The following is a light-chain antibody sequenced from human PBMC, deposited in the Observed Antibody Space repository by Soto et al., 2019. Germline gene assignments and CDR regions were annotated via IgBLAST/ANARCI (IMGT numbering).Light chain of an antibody. Sequence: EIVLTQSPVTLSLSPGERATLSGRASQSVRSSYLAWHQQKPGQAPRLFIYGASSRATGIPDRFSGSGSGTDFTLTISRLEPEDFAVYYCQQYGSSPFTFGPGTKVDIK. V-gene: IGKV3-20*01. CDR2: GAS. CDR3: QQYGSSPFT. CDR1: QSVRSSY. J-gene: IGKJ3*01.